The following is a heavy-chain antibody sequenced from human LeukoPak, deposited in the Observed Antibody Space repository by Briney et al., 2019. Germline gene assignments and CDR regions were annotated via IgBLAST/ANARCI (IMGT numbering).Heavy chain of an antibody. Sequence: GGSLRLSCAASGFTFSSYWMSWVRQAPGKGLEWVANIKQDGSEKYYVDSVKGRFTISRDNAKNSLYLQMNSLRAEDTAVYYCASLALYSYGFGAFDIWGQGTMVTVSS. J-gene: IGHJ3*02. CDR1: GFTFSSYW. CDR3: ASLALYSYGFGAFDI. CDR2: IKQDGSEK. V-gene: IGHV3-7*01. D-gene: IGHD5-18*01.